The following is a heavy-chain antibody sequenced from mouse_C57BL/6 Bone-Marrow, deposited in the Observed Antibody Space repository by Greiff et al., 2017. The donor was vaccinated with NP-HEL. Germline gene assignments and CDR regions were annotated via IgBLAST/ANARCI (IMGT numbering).Heavy chain of an antibody. CDR3: ARYGGTTVFDY. J-gene: IGHJ2*01. D-gene: IGHD1-1*01. CDR2: IRTNANGYTK. CDR1: GFTFTDYY. V-gene: IGHV7-3*01. Sequence: EVKVEESGGGLVQPGGSLSLSCAASGFTFTDYYMSWVRQPPGKALEWLGFIRTNANGYTKEYSASVKGRFTISRDTSQSILYLQMNALRAEDSATYYCARYGGTTVFDYWGQGTTLTVSS.